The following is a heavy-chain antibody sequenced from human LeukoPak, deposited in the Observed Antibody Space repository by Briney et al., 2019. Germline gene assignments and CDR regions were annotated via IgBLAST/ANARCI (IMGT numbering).Heavy chain of an antibody. CDR3: ARQVRWFGELLFEY. CDR2: INPNSGGT. J-gene: IGHJ4*02. Sequence: ASVKVSCKASGHTFTGYYMHWVRQAPGQGLEWMGWINPNSGGTNYAQKFQGRVTMTRDTSISTAYMELSRLRSDDTAVYYCARQVRWFGELLFEYWGQGTLVTVSS. V-gene: IGHV1-2*02. CDR1: GHTFTGYY. D-gene: IGHD3-10*01.